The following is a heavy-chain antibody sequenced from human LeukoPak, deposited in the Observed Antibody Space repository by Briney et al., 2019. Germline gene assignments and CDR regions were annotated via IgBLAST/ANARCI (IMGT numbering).Heavy chain of an antibody. CDR3: ARRPGSSGYPFDY. CDR1: GYTFTGYY. D-gene: IGHD3-22*01. Sequence: ASVKVSCNASGYTFTGYYMHWVRQAPGQGLEWMGWINPNSGGTNYAQKFQGRVTMTRDTSISTAYMELSRLRSDDTAVYYCARRPGSSGYPFDYWGQGTLVTVSS. CDR2: INPNSGGT. J-gene: IGHJ4*02. V-gene: IGHV1-2*02.